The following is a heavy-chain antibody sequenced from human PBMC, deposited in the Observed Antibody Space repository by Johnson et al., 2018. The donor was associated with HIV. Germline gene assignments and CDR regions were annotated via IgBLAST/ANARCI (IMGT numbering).Heavy chain of an antibody. CDR1: GFKFDDYG. CDR3: ARAEIYEGRVGDFAFDI. V-gene: IGHV3-20*04. CDR2: INWNGGST. Sequence: EVQLVESGGGVVRPGGSLRLSCVVSGFKFDDYGMNWVRQAPGKGLEWVSGINWNGGSTTYADSVKGRFTISRDNAKNSLYLQMKSLRAEDTALYYCARAEIYEGRVGDFAFDIWGRGTMVTVSS. J-gene: IGHJ3*02. D-gene: IGHD3-10*01.